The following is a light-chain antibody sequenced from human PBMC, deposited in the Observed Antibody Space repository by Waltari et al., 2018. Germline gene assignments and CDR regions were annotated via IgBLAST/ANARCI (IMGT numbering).Light chain of an antibody. Sequence: QSALTQPASVSGSPGQSVTLSCPGTSSDVGGYNYVSWYQQHPGKVHKLLMFDVSNRPSGVSAGVSDSKSGNAASLTISGLQAEDESDYYCCSFTSRSTWVFGGGTKLTVL. J-gene: IGLJ3*02. V-gene: IGLV2-14*01. CDR2: DVS. CDR1: SSDVGGYNY. CDR3: CSFTSRSTWV.